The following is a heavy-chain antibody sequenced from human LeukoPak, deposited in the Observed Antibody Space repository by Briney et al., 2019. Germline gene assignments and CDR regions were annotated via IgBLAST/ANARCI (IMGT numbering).Heavy chain of an antibody. CDR2: INHSGST. Sequence: PSETLSLTCAVYGGSFSGYYWSWIRQPPGKGLEWIGEINHSGSTSYNPSLKSRVTISIDTSKKQFSLKLSSVTAADTAVYFCARGHTTSYYYYYYYMDVWDKGTTVTVSS. CDR1: GGSFSGYY. D-gene: IGHD1-26*01. CDR3: ARGHTTSYYYYYYYMDV. V-gene: IGHV4-34*01. J-gene: IGHJ6*03.